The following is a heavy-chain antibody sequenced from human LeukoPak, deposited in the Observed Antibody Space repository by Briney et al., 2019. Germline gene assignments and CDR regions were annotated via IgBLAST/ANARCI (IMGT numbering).Heavy chain of an antibody. D-gene: IGHD5-18*01. V-gene: IGHV4-38-2*02. Sequence: SETLSLTCTVSGYSISSGYYWGSIRQPPGKGPEWIGSIYHSGSTYYNPSLKSRVTISVDTSKNQFSLKLSSVTAADTAVYYCARGGYSYGYSGFGYWGQGTLVTVSS. CDR1: GYSISSGYY. CDR3: ARGGYSYGYSGFGY. J-gene: IGHJ4*02. CDR2: IYHSGST.